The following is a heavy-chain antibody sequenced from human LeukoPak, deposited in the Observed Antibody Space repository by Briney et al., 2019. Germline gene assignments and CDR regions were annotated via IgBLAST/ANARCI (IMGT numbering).Heavy chain of an antibody. CDR2: IVVGSGNT. Sequence: SVKVSCKASGFTFTSSAVQWVRQARGQRLEWIGWIVVGSGNTNYAQKFQERVTITRDMSTSTAYKELSSLRSEDTAVYYCAAINWYSKDWFDPWGQGTLVTVSS. D-gene: IGHD6-13*01. V-gene: IGHV1-58*01. J-gene: IGHJ5*02. CDR1: GFTFTSSA. CDR3: AAINWYSKDWFDP.